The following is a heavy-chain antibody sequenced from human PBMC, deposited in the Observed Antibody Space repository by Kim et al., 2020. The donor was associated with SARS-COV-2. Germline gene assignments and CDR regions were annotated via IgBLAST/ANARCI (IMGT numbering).Heavy chain of an antibody. CDR2: ISAYNGNT. V-gene: IGHV1-18*04. Sequence: ASVKVSCKVSGYTFTSYGISWVRQAPGQGLEWMGWISAYNGNTNYAQKLQGRVTMTTDTSTSTAYMELRSLRSDDTAVYYCARDLRSATSPNITIFGVDRFYGMDVWGQGTTVTVSS. CDR3: ARDLRSATSPNITIFGVDRFYGMDV. D-gene: IGHD3-3*01. J-gene: IGHJ6*02. CDR1: GYTFTSYG.